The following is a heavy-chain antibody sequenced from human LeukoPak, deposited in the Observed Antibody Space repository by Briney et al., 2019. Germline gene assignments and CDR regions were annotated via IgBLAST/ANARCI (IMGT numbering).Heavy chain of an antibody. CDR2: ISYDGSNK. D-gene: IGHD6-13*01. J-gene: IGHJ4*02. Sequence: PGRSLRLSCAASGFTFSSYAMHWVRQAPGKGLEWAAVISYDGSNKYYADSVKGRFTISRDNSKNTLYLQMNSLRAEDTAVYYCARGQPIAAAGPPRLDYWGQGTLVSVSS. CDR3: ARGQPIAAAGPPRLDY. V-gene: IGHV3-30-3*01. CDR1: GFTFSSYA.